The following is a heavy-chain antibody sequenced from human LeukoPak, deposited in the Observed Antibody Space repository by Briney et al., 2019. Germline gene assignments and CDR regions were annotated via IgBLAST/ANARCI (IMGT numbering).Heavy chain of an antibody. Sequence: PSETLSLTCTVSGGSISSYYWSWIRQPPGKGLEWIGYIYYSGSTSNNPSLKSRVTISVDTSKKQFSLKLSSVTAADTAVYYCARGQYYGSGSYYDHAFDIWGQGTMVTVSS. D-gene: IGHD3-10*01. CDR1: GGSISSYY. V-gene: IGHV4-59*01. J-gene: IGHJ3*02. CDR3: ARGQYYGSGSYYDHAFDI. CDR2: IYYSGST.